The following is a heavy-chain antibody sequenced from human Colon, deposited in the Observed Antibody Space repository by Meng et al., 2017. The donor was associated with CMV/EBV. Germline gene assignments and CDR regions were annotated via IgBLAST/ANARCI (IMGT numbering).Heavy chain of an antibody. Sequence: ASVKVSCKASGYTFTGYRIHWVRQAPGRGLEWVGWINPKNGDTDYAQKFQGRVTMTRDTSISTAYMEVNSLTSDDTAVYFCARDYGSSIIGEAYWGRERWSPSPQ. J-gene: IGHJ4*02. CDR3: ARDYGSSIIGEAY. CDR1: GYTFTGYR. D-gene: IGHD2-2*01. V-gene: IGHV1-2*02. CDR2: INPKNGDT.